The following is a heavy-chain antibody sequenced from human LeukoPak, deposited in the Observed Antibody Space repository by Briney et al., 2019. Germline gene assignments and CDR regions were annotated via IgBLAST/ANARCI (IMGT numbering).Heavy chain of an antibody. V-gene: IGHV3-23*01. CDR3: ARTGRFGEIHFDY. Sequence: PGGSLRLSCAASGFTFSSYAMTWVRQAPGKGREWVSTITGSGLSTYYPDSVKGRFTISRDNTENSLYLQMNILGVEDTAIYYCARTGRFGEIHFDYWGQGTLVTVSS. J-gene: IGHJ4*02. CDR2: ITGSGLST. CDR1: GFTFSSYA. D-gene: IGHD3-10*01.